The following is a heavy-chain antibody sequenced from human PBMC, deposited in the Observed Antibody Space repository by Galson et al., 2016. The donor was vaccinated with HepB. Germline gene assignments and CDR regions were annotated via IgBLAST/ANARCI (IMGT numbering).Heavy chain of an antibody. CDR2: IYWDDDK. D-gene: IGHD3-10*01. V-gene: IGHV2-5*02. J-gene: IGHJ4*02. Sequence: PALVKPPQTLTLTCTFSGFSLRTNGVGVAWIRQPPGKALEWLALIYWDDDKRYRPSLKSRLTVTQDTSKNQVALTMTNMDPVDTATYFCAHRPPHGAASFDYWGQGMLVSVSS. CDR3: AHRPPHGAASFDY. CDR1: GFSLRTNGVG.